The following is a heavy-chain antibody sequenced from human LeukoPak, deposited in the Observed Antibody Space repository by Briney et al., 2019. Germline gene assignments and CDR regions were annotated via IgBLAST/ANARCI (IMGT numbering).Heavy chain of an antibody. CDR2: ISSSSSYI. V-gene: IGHV3-21*04. CDR3: AKDYDISL. D-gene: IGHD3-9*01. CDR1: GFSFSSYT. J-gene: IGHJ4*02. Sequence: PGGSLRLSCAVSGFSFSSYTMNWVRQAPGKGLEWVSSISSSSSYIYYADSVKGRFTISRDNSKNTLYLQMNSLRAEDTAVYYCAKDYDISLWGQGTLVTVSS.